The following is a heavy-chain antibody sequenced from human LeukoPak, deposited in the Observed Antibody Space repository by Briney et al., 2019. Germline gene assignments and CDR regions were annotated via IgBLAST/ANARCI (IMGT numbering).Heavy chain of an antibody. D-gene: IGHD6-19*01. Sequence: SEALPLTCSVSDDSITMYYWTWIRQPPGKGLEWIGRIYTSGRTDYNASLKSRVTISVDTSKNHFSLNLTSVTAADTAVYYCARDGRRSSTWDGAGYDPWGQGTLVTVSS. V-gene: IGHV4-4*08. CDR2: IYTSGRT. CDR3: ARDGRRSSTWDGAGYDP. CDR1: DDSITMYY. J-gene: IGHJ5*02.